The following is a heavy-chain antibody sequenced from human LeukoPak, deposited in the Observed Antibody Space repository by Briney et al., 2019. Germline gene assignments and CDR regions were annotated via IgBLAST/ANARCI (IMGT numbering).Heavy chain of an antibody. J-gene: IGHJ4*02. D-gene: IGHD2-2*01. V-gene: IGHV4-4*07. CDR2: IYTSGST. CDR1: GGSISSYY. Sequence: PSETLSLTCTVSGGSISSYYWSWIRQPAGKGLEWIGRIYTSGSTNYNPSLKSRVTMSVDTSKNQFSLKLSSVTAADTAVYYCAAVFNEDIVVVPAAPPLHWGQGTLVTVSS. CDR3: AAVFNEDIVVVPAAPPLH.